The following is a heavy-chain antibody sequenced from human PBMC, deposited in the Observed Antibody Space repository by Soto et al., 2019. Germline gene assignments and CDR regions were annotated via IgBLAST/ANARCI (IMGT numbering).Heavy chain of an antibody. J-gene: IGHJ4*02. V-gene: IGHV1-3*01. CDR2: INAGNGNT. CDR1: GYTFTGYA. CDR3: ARVYCTGDGCYGIEY. Sequence: ASVKVSCKASGYTFTGYAMHWVRQAPGQRLEWMGWINAGNGNTKYSQKFQGRVTITRDTSASTAYMELSSLRSEDTAVYYCARVYCTGDGCYGIEYWGQGTLVTVSS. D-gene: IGHD2-15*01.